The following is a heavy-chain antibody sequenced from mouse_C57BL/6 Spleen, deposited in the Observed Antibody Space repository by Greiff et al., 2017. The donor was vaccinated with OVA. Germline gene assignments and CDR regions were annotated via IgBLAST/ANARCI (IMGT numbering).Heavy chain of an antibody. J-gene: IGHJ3*01. D-gene: IGHD4-1*01. CDR2: IRNKANGYTT. Sequence: DVMLVESGGGLVQPGGSLSLSCAASGFTFTDYYMSWVRQPPGKALEWLGFIRNKANGYTTEYSASVKGRFTISRDNSQSILYLQMNALRAEDSATYYCARYGSTGTFAYWGKGTLVTVSA. CDR1: GFTFTDYY. V-gene: IGHV7-3*01. CDR3: ARYGSTGTFAY.